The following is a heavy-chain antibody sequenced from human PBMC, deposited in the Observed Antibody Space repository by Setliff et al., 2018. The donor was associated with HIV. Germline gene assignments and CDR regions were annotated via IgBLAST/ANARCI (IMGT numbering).Heavy chain of an antibody. V-gene: IGHV4-39*01. CDR2: IDYTGKT. CDR3: ARKDRGAPAPFDY. Sequence: SETLSLTCIVSGGSISSSSYYWGWIRQPPGKGLEWIGSIDYTGKTHYNPSLKSRVTISADTSKSQFSLNLSSVTAADTAVYYCARKDRGAPAPFDYWGQGTLVTVSS. J-gene: IGHJ4*02. D-gene: IGHD6-25*01. CDR1: GGSISSSSYY.